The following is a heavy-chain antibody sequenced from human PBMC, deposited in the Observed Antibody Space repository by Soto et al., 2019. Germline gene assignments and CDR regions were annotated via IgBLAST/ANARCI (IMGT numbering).Heavy chain of an antibody. CDR1: GGSTSEYF. D-gene: IGHD3-10*01. V-gene: IGHV4-59*01. J-gene: IGHJ4*02. Sequence: SETLSLTCSVSGGSTSEYFWSWIRQSPGKGLEWIGYIYYLGSTDYNPSLKSRVTISVETSKRQFSLRMTSVTAADTAVYYCARDGYDGSGSPYPAYWGPGTKVTVYS. CDR3: ARDGYDGSGSPYPAY. CDR2: IYYLGST.